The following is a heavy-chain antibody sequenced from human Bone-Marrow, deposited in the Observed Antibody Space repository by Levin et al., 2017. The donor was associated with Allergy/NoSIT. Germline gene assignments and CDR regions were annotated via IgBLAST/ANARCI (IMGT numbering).Heavy chain of an antibody. Sequence: PGGSLRLSCAASGFTFSSYAMHWVRQAPGKGLEWVAVISYDGSNKYYADSVKGRFTISRDNSKNTLYLQMNSLRAEDTAVYYCHGLGYGSGSPYGMDVWGQGTTVTVSS. V-gene: IGHV3-30-3*01. CDR3: HGLGYGSGSPYGMDV. D-gene: IGHD3-10*01. J-gene: IGHJ6*02. CDR1: GFTFSSYA. CDR2: ISYDGSNK.